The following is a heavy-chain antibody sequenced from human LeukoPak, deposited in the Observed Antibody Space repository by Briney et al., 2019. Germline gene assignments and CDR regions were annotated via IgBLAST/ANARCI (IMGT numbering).Heavy chain of an antibody. V-gene: IGHV3-23*01. CDR1: GFTFSSYA. J-gene: IGHJ6*02. Sequence: GGSLRLSCAASGFTFSSYAMHWVRQAPGKGLEWVSAISGSGGSTYYADSVKGRFTISRDNSKNTLYLQMNSLRAEDTAVYYCAKDLNYDSSGYYYVDGMDVWGQGTTVTVSS. D-gene: IGHD3-22*01. CDR2: ISGSGGST. CDR3: AKDLNYDSSGYYYVDGMDV.